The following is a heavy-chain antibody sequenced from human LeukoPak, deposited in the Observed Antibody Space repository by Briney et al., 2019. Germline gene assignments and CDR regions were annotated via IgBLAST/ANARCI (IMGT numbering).Heavy chain of an antibody. CDR2: IWYDGSNK. J-gene: IGHJ4*02. CDR3: ARDWAVAGSFDY. CDR1: GFTFSSYG. D-gene: IGHD6-19*01. Sequence: GGSLRLSCAASGFTFSSYGMHWVRQAPGKGLEWVAVIWYDGSNKYYADSVKGRFTIPRDNSKNTLYLQMNSLRAEDTAVYYCARDWAVAGSFDYWGQGTLVTVSS. V-gene: IGHV3-33*01.